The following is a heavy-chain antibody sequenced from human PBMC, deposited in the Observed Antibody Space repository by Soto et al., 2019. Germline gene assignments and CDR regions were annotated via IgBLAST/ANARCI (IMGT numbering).Heavy chain of an antibody. Sequence: GSLRLSCAASGFTFSSYAMSWVRQAPGKGLEWVSAISGSGGSTYYADSVKGRFTISRDNSKNTLYLQMNSLRAEDTAVYYCAKHIAARRGPYYYYGMDVWGQGTTVTVSS. D-gene: IGHD6-6*01. CDR2: ISGSGGST. V-gene: IGHV3-23*01. J-gene: IGHJ6*02. CDR1: GFTFSSYA. CDR3: AKHIAARRGPYYYYGMDV.